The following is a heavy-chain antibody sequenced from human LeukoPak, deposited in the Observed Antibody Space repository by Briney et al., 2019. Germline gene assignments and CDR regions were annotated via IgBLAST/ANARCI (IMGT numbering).Heavy chain of an antibody. CDR1: GGSISSGSYY. V-gene: IGHV4-61*02. CDR3: ARDRGYYDSSGYYYGTE. J-gene: IGHJ4*02. Sequence: PSQTLSHTCTVSGGSISSGSYYWSWIRQPAGKGLEWIGRIYTSGSTNYNPSLKSRVTISVDTSKNQFSLKLSSVTAADTAVYYCARDRGYYDSSGYYYGTEWGQGTLVTVSS. CDR2: IYTSGST. D-gene: IGHD3-22*01.